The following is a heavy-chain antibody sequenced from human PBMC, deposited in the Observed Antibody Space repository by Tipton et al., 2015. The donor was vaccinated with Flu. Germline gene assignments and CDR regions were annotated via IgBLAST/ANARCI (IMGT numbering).Heavy chain of an antibody. D-gene: IGHD6-19*01. J-gene: IGHJ1*01. Sequence: QVQLVQSGAEVKKPGASVKVSCKASGYTFTGYYMHWVRQAPGQGLEWMGRINPNSGGTNYAQKFQGRVTMTRDTSISTAYMELSRLRSDDTAVYYCARVKAVAGRAEYFQHWGQGTLVTVSS. V-gene: IGHV1-2*06. CDR1: GYTFTGYY. CDR2: INPNSGGT. CDR3: ARVKAVAGRAEYFQH.